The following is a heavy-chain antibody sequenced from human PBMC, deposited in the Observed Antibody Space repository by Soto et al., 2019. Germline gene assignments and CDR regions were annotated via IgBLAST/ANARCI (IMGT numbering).Heavy chain of an antibody. CDR1: GFTFSISA. J-gene: IGHJ4*01. V-gene: IGHV3-30-3*01. CDR3: ATAGGTPRTCTVDY. D-gene: IGHD3-16*01. Sequence: QVQLVESGGGVVQPGRSLRLSCAASGFTFSISAMHWVRQAPDKGLEWVAVISYDGSIKYYADSVKCRFTISRDNSKNTLYLQMNRLTADDNAFYCCATAGGTPRTCTVDYWGQGTLVTVSS. CDR2: ISYDGSIK.